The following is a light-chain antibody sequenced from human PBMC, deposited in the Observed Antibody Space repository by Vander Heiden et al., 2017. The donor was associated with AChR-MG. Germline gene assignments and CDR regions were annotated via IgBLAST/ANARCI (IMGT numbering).Light chain of an antibody. CDR3: CSYANSDTPV. Sequence: QSALTQPASVSGSPGQSITVSCTGTSGDVGNYNLVSWYQRHPGTAPNLIIYEGTKRPSGVSNRFSGSKSGDTASLTISGLQAEDEADYYCCSYANSDTPVFGGGTKVTVL. CDR2: EGT. J-gene: IGLJ2*01. V-gene: IGLV2-23*01. CDR1: SGDVGNYNL.